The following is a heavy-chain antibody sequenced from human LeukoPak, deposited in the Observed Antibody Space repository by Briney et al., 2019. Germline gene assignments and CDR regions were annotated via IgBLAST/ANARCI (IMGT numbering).Heavy chain of an antibody. CDR3: ARQGYYDSSGYYYPFDY. CDR1: GGXISSYY. V-gene: IGHV4-59*08. CDR2: IYYSGST. J-gene: IGHJ4*02. Sequence: SETLSLTCTVSGGXISSYYWSWIRQPPGKGLEWIGYIYYSGSTNYNPSLKSRVTISVDTSKNQFSLKLSSVTAADTAVYYCARQGYYDSSGYYYPFDYWGQGTMVTVSS. D-gene: IGHD3-22*01.